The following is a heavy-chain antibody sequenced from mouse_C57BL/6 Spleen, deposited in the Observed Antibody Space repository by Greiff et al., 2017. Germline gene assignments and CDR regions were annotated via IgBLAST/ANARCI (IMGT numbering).Heavy chain of an antibody. Sequence: QVQLKQPGTELVKPGASVKLSCKASGYTFTSYWMHWVKQRPGQGLEWIGNINPSNGGTNYNEKFKSKATLTVDKSSSTAYMQLSSLTSEDSAVYYCASGGSYLTYWYFDGWGTGTTVTVSS. CDR3: ASGGSYLTYWYFDG. V-gene: IGHV1-53*01. CDR2: INPSNGGT. CDR1: GYTFTSYW. D-gene: IGHD1-1*02. J-gene: IGHJ1*03.